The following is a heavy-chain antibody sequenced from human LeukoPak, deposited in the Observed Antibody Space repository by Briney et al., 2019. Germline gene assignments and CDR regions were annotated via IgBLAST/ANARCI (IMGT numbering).Heavy chain of an antibody. J-gene: IGHJ4*02. CDR3: AKPYDSSGYYFFCFDY. D-gene: IGHD3-22*01. V-gene: IGHV3-23*01. Sequence: GGSLRLSCAASGFTFSSYAMSWVRQAPGKGLEWVSAISGSGGSTYYADSVKGRFTISRDNSKNTLYLQMNSLRAEDTAVYYCAKPYDSSGYYFFCFDYWGQGTLVTVSS. CDR2: ISGSGGST. CDR1: GFTFSSYA.